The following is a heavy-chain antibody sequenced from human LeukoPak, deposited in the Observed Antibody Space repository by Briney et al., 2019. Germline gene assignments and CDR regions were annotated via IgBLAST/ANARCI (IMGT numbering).Heavy chain of an antibody. CDR3: ARGIDILTGSWFDP. Sequence: ASQTLSLTCAVSGGSISSGGYSWSWIRQPPGKGLEWIGYIYHSGSTYYNPSLKSRVTISVDRSKNQFSLKLSSVTAADTAVYYCARGIDILTGSWFDPWGQGTLVTVSS. D-gene: IGHD3-9*01. V-gene: IGHV4-30-2*01. CDR1: GGSISSGGYS. CDR2: IYHSGST. J-gene: IGHJ5*02.